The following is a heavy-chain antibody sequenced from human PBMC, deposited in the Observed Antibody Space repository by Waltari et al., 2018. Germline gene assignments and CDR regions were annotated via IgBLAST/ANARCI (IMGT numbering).Heavy chain of an antibody. V-gene: IGHV1-24*01. CDR1: GYTLTELS. CDR3: ATDGRITIFGVVHPAYYYYGMDV. Sequence: QVQLVQSGAEVKKPGASVKVSCKVSGYTLTELSMHWVRQAPGNGLEWMGGFDPEDGETIYAQKFQGRVTMTEDTSTDTAYMELSSLRSEDTAVYYCATDGRITIFGVVHPAYYYYGMDVWGQGTTVTVSS. D-gene: IGHD3-3*01. J-gene: IGHJ6*02. CDR2: FDPEDGET.